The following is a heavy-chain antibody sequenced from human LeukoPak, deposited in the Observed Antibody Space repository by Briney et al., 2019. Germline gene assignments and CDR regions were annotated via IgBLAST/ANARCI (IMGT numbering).Heavy chain of an antibody. D-gene: IGHD2-15*01. CDR3: ARGGIDFDY. J-gene: IGHJ4*02. V-gene: IGHV3-21*01. Sequence: GGSLRLSCAASGFTFSSHSMNWVRQAPGKGLEGVSSISSSSSYIYFADSVKGRFTISRDNAKISLYLQMNSLRAEDTAVYYCARGGIDFDYWGQGTLVTVSS. CDR2: ISSSSSYI. CDR1: GFTFSSHS.